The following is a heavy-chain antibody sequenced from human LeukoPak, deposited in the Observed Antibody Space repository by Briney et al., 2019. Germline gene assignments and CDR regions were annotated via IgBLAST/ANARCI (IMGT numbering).Heavy chain of an antibody. CDR3: ARGASLIPEYSSSSREDLPG. Sequence: ASVTVSCKVSGYTLTELSMHWVRQAPGKGLEWMGGFDPEDGETIYAQKFQGRVTMTRDTSTSTVYMELSSLRSEDTAVYYCARGASLIPEYSSSSREDLPGWGQGTLVTVSS. CDR2: FDPEDGET. D-gene: IGHD6-6*01. J-gene: IGHJ4*02. V-gene: IGHV1-24*01. CDR1: GYTLTELS.